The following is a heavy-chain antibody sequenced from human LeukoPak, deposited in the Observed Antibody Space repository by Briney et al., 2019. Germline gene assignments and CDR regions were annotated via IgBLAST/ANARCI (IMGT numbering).Heavy chain of an antibody. J-gene: IGHJ4*02. D-gene: IGHD2-21*02. CDR3: ATDRDNSDWQKRFDS. CDR2: INQDASEI. V-gene: IGHV3-7*01. Sequence: GGSLRLSCAASGFTFSTYWMNWYRQAPGKGLEWVGNINQDASEINYVDSVRGRFTISRDNAKNSLHLQMYSLRAEDTAVYYCATDRDNSDWQKRFDSWGQGTLVTVSS. CDR1: GFTFSTYW.